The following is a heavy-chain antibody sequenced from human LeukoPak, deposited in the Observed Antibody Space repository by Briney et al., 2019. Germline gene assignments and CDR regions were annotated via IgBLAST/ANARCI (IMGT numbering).Heavy chain of an antibody. CDR1: DSTFTSYG. Sequence: ASVKASCRASDSTFTSYGISWVRKAPGQGREWRGWISEYNGIKNYAQRLQCRITMTTETSASTAYRELRRLRSDDAAVYYCARRRSSGIHRAGRSYYYYMDVWGKGTTVTVSS. V-gene: IGHV1-18*01. CDR2: ISEYNGIK. CDR3: ARRRSSGIHRAGRSYYYYMDV. J-gene: IGHJ6*03. D-gene: IGHD1-26*01.